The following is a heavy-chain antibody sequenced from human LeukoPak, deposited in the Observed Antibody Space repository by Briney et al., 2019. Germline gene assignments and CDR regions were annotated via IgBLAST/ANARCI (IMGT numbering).Heavy chain of an antibody. CDR3: AKEGVEMTTDRFHYFDY. V-gene: IGHV4-4*07. Sequence: PPETLSLTCTVSNGSISIYYWSWIRQPAGKGLEWIGRIYTSGTTNYNPSLKSRVTMSVDTSKNHFSLKLSSVTAADTAVYYCAKEGVEMTTDRFHYFDYWGQGTLVTVSS. CDR2: IYTSGTT. D-gene: IGHD5-24*01. J-gene: IGHJ4*02. CDR1: NGSISIYY.